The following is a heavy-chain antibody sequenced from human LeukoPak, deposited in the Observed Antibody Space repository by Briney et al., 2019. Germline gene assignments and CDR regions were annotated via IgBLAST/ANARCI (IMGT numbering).Heavy chain of an antibody. J-gene: IGHJ3*02. CDR2: ISSSSSII. D-gene: IGHD3-10*01. V-gene: IGHV3-48*04. CDR1: GFIFSDYA. CDR3: ARFFMASAKSDM. Sequence: GGSLRLSCAASGFIFSDYAMNWVRQAPGKGLEWVSYISSSSSIIHYADSVKGRFTISRDNAKSSLYLKMNSLRAEDTAVYYCARFFMASAKSDMWGQGTMVTVSS.